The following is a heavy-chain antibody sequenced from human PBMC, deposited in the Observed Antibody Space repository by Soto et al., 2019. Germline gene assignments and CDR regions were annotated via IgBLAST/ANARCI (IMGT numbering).Heavy chain of an antibody. CDR1: GDSIRNRNYY. CDR3: ARHGGYYYYGMDV. Sequence: SETLSLTCTVSGDSIRNRNYYWGWIRQPPGKGLEWIGSIYYSGSTYYNPSLKSRVTISVDTSKNQFSLKLSSVTAADTAVYYCARHGGYYYYGMDVWGQGTTVTVSS. CDR2: IYYSGST. V-gene: IGHV4-39*01. J-gene: IGHJ6*02.